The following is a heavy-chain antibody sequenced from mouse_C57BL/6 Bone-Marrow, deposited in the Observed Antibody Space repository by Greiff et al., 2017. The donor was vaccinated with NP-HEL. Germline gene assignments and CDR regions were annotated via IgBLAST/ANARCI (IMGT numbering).Heavy chain of an antibody. CDR3: ARGSPVVATDWFAY. Sequence: QVQLQQSGPELVKPGASVKISCKASGYAFSSSWMNWVKQRPGKGLEWIGRIYPGDGDTNYNGKFKGKATLTADKSSSTAYMQLSSLTSEDSAVYFCARGSPVVATDWFAYWGQGTLVTVSA. V-gene: IGHV1-82*01. J-gene: IGHJ3*01. D-gene: IGHD1-1*01. CDR2: IYPGDGDT. CDR1: GYAFSSSW.